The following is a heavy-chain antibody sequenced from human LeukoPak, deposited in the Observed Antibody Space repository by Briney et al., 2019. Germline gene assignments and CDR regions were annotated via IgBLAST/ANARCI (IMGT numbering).Heavy chain of an antibody. V-gene: IGHV3-30*02. J-gene: IGHJ4*02. D-gene: IGHD5-18*01. CDR3: SKDLSYGIQLWPHFDY. CDR2: IRYDGSNK. Sequence: GGPLRLSCAASGFTFSSYGMHWVRQAPGKGLDWVAFIRYDGSNKYYADSVTGRFTISRDNSKNTLYLQMNSLRAEDTAVYYCSKDLSYGIQLWPHFDYWGQGNLVTVSS. CDR1: GFTFSSYG.